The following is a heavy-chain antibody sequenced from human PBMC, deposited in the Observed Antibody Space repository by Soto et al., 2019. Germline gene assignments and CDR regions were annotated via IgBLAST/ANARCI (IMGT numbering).Heavy chain of an antibody. CDR2: IYYSGTT. D-gene: IGHD4-17*01. CDR3: ARTTAVPNTLRSRYYFDY. CDR1: GGSVSDKTYY. Sequence: QVQLQESGPGLLKPSETLSLTCSVSGGSVSDKTYYWSWIRQPPGKELAWIGYIYYSGTTNYNPSLKSRVTISVDTSKNQFSLRLSSVTAADTALYYCARTTAVPNTLRSRYYFDYWGQGTLVTVSS. J-gene: IGHJ4*02. V-gene: IGHV4-61*01.